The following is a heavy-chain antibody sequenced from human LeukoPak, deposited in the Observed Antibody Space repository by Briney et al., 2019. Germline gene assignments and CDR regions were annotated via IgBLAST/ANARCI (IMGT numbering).Heavy chain of an antibody. J-gene: IGHJ6*03. CDR3: ARDDIVSGFPYYYYMDV. V-gene: IGHV4-59*12. CDR1: GGSISSYY. CDR2: IYYSGST. Sequence: SETLSLTCTVSGGSISSYYWSWIRQPPGKGLEWIGYIYYSGSTSYNPSLKSRVTISVDTSKKQFSLKLSSVTAADTAVYYCARDDIVSGFPYYYYMDVWGKGTTVTVSS. D-gene: IGHD3-16*02.